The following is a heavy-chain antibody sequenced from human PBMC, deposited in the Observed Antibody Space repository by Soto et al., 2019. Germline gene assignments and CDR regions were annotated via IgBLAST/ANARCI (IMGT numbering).Heavy chain of an antibody. J-gene: IGHJ2*01. CDR2: ISGSGGST. Sequence: VPLLESGGGLVQRGGSLRLSCAASGFTFSSYAMNWVRQAPGKGLEWVSVISGSGGSTYYAQAVKGRFTISRDNSNNTRYLHMISLRAEDTAVSYCAKRTVGWYFDLWGRGTLVTVSS. CDR3: AKRTVGWYFDL. D-gene: IGHD4-17*01. CDR1: GFTFSSYA. V-gene: IGHV3-23*01.